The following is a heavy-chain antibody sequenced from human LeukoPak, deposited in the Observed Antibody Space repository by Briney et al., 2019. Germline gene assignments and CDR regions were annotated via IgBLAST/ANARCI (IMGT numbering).Heavy chain of an antibody. V-gene: IGHV3-23*01. J-gene: IGHJ4*02. CDR3: ARIDNPYDPTSPY. CDR1: GFTFSSYA. CDR2: ISGSGGST. Sequence: GGSLRLSCAASGFTFSSYAMSWVRQAPGKGLEWVSAISGSGGSTYYADSVKGRFTISRDNSKNTPYLQMNSLRAEDTAVYYCARIDNPYDPTSPYWGQGTLVTVSS. D-gene: IGHD3-3*01.